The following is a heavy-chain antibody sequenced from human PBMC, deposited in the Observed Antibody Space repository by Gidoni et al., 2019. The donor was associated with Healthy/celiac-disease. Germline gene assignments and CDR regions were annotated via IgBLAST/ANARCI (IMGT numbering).Heavy chain of an antibody. CDR3: ATKATGYSSSWYYFDY. CDR1: GYTLTELS. CDR2: FDPEDGET. J-gene: IGHJ4*02. Sequence: QVQLVQSGAEVKQPGASVKVSCKVSGYTLTELSMPWVRQAPGKGLEWMGGFDPEDGETIYAQKFQGRVTMTEDTSTDTAYMELSSLRSEDTAVYYCATKATGYSSSWYYFDYWGQGTLVTVSS. V-gene: IGHV1-24*01. D-gene: IGHD6-13*01.